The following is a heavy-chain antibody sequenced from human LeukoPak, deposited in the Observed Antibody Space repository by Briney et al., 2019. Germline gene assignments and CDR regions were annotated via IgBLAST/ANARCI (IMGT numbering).Heavy chain of an antibody. CDR1: GFAFDDYG. J-gene: IGHJ3*02. D-gene: IGHD3-22*01. V-gene: IGHV3-74*01. CDR3: TSLPLMIVVAGDAFDI. CDR2: INSDGTYT. Sequence: GGSLRLSCAASGFAFDDYGMSWVRQAPGKELVWVSRINSDGTYTNYADSVKGRFTISRDNAKNTLYLQMNSLRAEDTAVYYCTSLPLMIVVAGDAFDIWGQGTMVTVSS.